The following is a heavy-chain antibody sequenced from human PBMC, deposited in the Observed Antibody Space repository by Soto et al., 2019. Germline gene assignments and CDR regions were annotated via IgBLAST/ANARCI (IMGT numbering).Heavy chain of an antibody. CDR3: ARGLLVYDIVTGYFPAEDAFDI. J-gene: IGHJ3*02. V-gene: IGHV1-18*01. CDR1: GFTFTRYG. D-gene: IGHD3-9*01. Sequence: QVQLVQSGAEVKKPGASVKVSRKASGFTFTRYGISWVRQAPGQGLEWMGGIRAYNGNTNYAQKLQGRVTTTTDTSTSTAYMELRSQRSDDTADYYCARGLLVYDIVTGYFPAEDAFDIWGQGTMVTVSS. CDR2: IRAYNGNT.